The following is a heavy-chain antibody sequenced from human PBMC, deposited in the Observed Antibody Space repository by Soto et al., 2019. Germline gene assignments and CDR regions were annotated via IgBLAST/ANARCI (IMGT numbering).Heavy chain of an antibody. V-gene: IGHV1-2*02. CDR1: GYTFTGYY. D-gene: IGHD3-22*01. CDR3: ARTYYYDSSGYYPSYYYYGMDV. Sequence: GASVKVSCKASGYTFTGYYMHWVRQAPGQGLEWMGWINPNSGGTNYAQKFQGRVTMTRDTSISTAYMELSRLRSDDTAVYYCARTYYYDSSGYYPSYYYYGMDVWGQGTTVTVSS. CDR2: INPNSGGT. J-gene: IGHJ6*02.